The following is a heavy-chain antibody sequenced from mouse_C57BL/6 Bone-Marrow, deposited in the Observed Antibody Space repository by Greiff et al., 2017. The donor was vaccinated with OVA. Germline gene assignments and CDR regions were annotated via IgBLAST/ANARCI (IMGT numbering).Heavy chain of an antibody. CDR3: AREFITTVGGRGY. V-gene: IGHV14-2*01. D-gene: IGHD1-1*01. J-gene: IGHJ2*01. Sequence: VQLQQSGAELVKPGASVKLSCTASGFNIKDYYMHWVKQRTEQGLEWIGRIDPEDGDTKYAPKFQGKATITADTSSNTAYLQRSSLTSEDTAVYYCAREFITTVGGRGYWGQGTTLTVSS. CDR1: GFNIKDYY. CDR2: IDPEDGDT.